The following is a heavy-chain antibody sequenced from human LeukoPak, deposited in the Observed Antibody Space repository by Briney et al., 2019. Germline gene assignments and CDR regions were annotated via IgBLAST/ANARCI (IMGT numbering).Heavy chain of an antibody. V-gene: IGHV3-23*01. D-gene: IGHD6-19*01. CDR1: GFTFSSYA. CDR3: AKDNDGVAGGPTFDY. J-gene: IGHJ4*02. CDR2: ISGSGGST. Sequence: GGSLRLSCAASGFTFSSYAMSWVRQAPGKGLEWVSAISGSGGSTYYADSVKGRFTISRDNSKNTLYLQMNSLRAEDTAVYHCAKDNDGVAGGPTFDYWTREPWSPSPQ.